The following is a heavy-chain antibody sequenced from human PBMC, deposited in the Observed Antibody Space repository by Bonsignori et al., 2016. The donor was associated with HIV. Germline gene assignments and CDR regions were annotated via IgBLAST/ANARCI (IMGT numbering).Heavy chain of an antibody. Sequence: WIRQPPGKGLEWVAVIWYDGSNKYYADSVKGRFTISRDNSKNTLYLQMNSLRAEDTAVYYCGLTGSSGFHFDYWGQGTLVTVSS. V-gene: IGHV3-33*01. D-gene: IGHD6-19*01. CDR3: GLTGSSGFHFDY. J-gene: IGHJ4*02. CDR2: IWYDGSNK.